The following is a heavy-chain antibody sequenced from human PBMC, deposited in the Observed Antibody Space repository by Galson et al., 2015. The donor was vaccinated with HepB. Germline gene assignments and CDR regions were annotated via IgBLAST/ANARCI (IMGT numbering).Heavy chain of an antibody. Sequence: CAISGDSVSSNSAAWNWIRQSPSRGLEWLGRTYYRYRWYHDYAQSVKSRVTISPDTSKNQISLQLDSMSPEDTAVYYCAREEEALTGTGVDYWGQGTLVTVSS. CDR1: GDSVSSNSAA. CDR3: AREEEALTGTGVDY. D-gene: IGHD1-1*01. CDR2: TYYRYRWYH. J-gene: IGHJ4*02. V-gene: IGHV6-1*01.